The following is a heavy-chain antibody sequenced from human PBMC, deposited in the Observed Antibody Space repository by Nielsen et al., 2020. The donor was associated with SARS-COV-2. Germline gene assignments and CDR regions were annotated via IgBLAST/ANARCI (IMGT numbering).Heavy chain of an antibody. CDR1: GFTFSDYY. D-gene: IGHD3-16*02. CDR3: ARTRVRYDYVWGSYRLWYFDY. Sequence: GESLKISCAASGFTFSDYYMSWIRQAPGKGLEWVSYISSSSSYTNYADSVKGRFTISRDNAKNSLYLQMNSLRAEDTAVYYCARTRVRYDYVWGSYRLWYFDYWGQGTLVTVSS. V-gene: IGHV3-11*03. J-gene: IGHJ4*02. CDR2: ISSSSSYT.